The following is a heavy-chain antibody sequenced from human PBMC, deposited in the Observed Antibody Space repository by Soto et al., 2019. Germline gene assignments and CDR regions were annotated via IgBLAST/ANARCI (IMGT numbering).Heavy chain of an antibody. CDR3: ARALYCSGGSCLNDAFDI. CDR2: ISRSSITI. J-gene: IGHJ3*02. Sequence: EVQLVESGGGLVQPGGSRRLSCAASGFTFSSYSMNWVRQAPGKGLGWVSYISRSSITIYYADSVKGRFTISRDNAKNSLYLQMNSLRAEDTAVYYCARALYCSGGSCLNDAFDIWGQGTMVTVSS. D-gene: IGHD2-15*01. V-gene: IGHV3-48*01. CDR1: GFTFSSYS.